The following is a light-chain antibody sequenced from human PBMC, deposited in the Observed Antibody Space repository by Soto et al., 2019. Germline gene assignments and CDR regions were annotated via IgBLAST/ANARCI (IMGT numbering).Light chain of an antibody. CDR2: DNN. V-gene: IGLV1-51*01. CDR3: ATWDGSLPGEV. CDR1: SSNIGNNY. Sequence: QSVLTQSPSVSAAPGQKVTISCSGSSSNIGNNYVSWYQQLLGTAPKLLIYDNNKRPSGIPDRFSGSKSGTSGTLEITGLQTGDEADYYCATWDGSLPGEVFGGGTKVTVL. J-gene: IGLJ2*01.